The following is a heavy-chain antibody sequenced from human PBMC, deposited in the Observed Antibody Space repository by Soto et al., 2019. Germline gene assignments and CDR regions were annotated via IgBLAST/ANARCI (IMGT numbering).Heavy chain of an antibody. V-gene: IGHV3-23*01. CDR1: GFTFSNHV. CDR3: ANVPEYNFWSGYRYYFDY. CDR2: INGGGGST. D-gene: IGHD3-3*01. J-gene: IGHJ4*01. Sequence: GGSLRLSCAASGFTFSNHVMNWVRQAPGKGLEWVSAINGGGGSTFYADSVKGRFTISRDNSKNTLYLQMHSLRADDTAVYYCANVPEYNFWSGYRYYFDYWGHGTLVTVPS.